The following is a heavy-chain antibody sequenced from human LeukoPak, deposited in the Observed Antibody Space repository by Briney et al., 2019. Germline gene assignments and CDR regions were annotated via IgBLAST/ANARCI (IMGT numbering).Heavy chain of an antibody. CDR3: AREQQLIRXDY. D-gene: IGHD6-13*01. V-gene: IGHV1-18*01. Sequence: ASVKVSCKASGYTFTSYSINWVRQAPGQGLEWMGWISAYNGNSHYTQKFQGRVTMTTDTSTSTAYMELRSLRSDDTAVYYCAREQQLIRXDYXXXGTLVTVSX. CDR2: ISAYNGNS. J-gene: IGHJ4*01. CDR1: GYTFTSYS.